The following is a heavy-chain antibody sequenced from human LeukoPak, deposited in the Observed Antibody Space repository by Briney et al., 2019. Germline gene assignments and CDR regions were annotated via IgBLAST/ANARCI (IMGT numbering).Heavy chain of an antibody. CDR3: AKGRDYGDF. CDR1: GFTFSSYW. J-gene: IGHJ4*02. CDR2: INQDGREK. Sequence: GGALRLSCTVSGFTFSSYWMTWVRQIPGKGLQWVANINQDGREKYYMDSMKGRLNISRDNTENSVFLQLTSLRPEDTGIYFCAKGRDYGDFWGQGTLVAVS. V-gene: IGHV3-7*01.